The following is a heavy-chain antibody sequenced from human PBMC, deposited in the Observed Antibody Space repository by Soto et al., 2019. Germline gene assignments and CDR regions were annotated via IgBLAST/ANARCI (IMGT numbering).Heavy chain of an antibody. J-gene: IGHJ3*02. CDR3: ARDSDYYDSSGSPVTFDI. Sequence: SETLSLTCTVSGGSISSGGYYWSWIRQHPGKGLEWIGYIYYSGSTYYNPSLKSRVTISVDTSKNQFSLKLSSVTAADTTVYYCARDSDYYDSSGSPVTFDIWGQGTMVTVSS. V-gene: IGHV4-31*03. D-gene: IGHD3-22*01. CDR2: IYYSGST. CDR1: GGSISSGGYY.